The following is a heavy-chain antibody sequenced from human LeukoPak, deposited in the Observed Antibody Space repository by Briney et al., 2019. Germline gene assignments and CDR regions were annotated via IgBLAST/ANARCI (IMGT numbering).Heavy chain of an antibody. CDR1: VFTFSSYG. J-gene: IGHJ4*02. V-gene: IGHV3-30*02. CDR3: AKDGASGWFGEGYFDY. D-gene: IGHD3-10*01. CDR2: IRYDGSNK. Sequence: GGSLRLSCAASVFTFSSYGMHWVRQAPGKGLERVAFIRYDGSNKYYADSVKGRFTISRDNSKNTLYLQMNSLRAEDTAVYYCAKDGASGWFGEGYFDYWGQGTLVTVSS.